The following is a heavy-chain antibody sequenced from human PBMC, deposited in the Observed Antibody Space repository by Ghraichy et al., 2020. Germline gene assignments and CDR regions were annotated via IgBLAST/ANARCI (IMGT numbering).Heavy chain of an antibody. D-gene: IGHD3-22*01. J-gene: IGHJ3*02. CDR3: ARRVISAMIVVVGFDDAFDI. CDR2: IYYSGST. CDR1: GGSISSSSYY. Sequence: SETLSLTCTVSGGSISSSSYYWGWIRQPPGKGLEWIGSIYYSGSTYYNPSLKSRVTISVDTSKNQFSLKLSSVTAADTAVYYCARRVISAMIVVVGFDDAFDIWGQWTMVTVSS. V-gene: IGHV4-39*01.